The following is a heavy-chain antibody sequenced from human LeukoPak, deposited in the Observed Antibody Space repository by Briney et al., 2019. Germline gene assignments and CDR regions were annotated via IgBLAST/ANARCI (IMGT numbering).Heavy chain of an antibody. CDR3: ALVYYGDCERAY. CDR1: GFTFSDYY. Sequence: PGGSLRLSCAASGFTFSDYYMSWIRQAPGKGLEWVSYISSSGSTIYYADSVKGRFTISRDNSKNTLYLQMNSLRAEDTAVYYCALVYYGDCERAYWGQGTLVTVSS. J-gene: IGHJ4*02. D-gene: IGHD4-17*01. CDR2: ISSSGSTI. V-gene: IGHV3-11*01.